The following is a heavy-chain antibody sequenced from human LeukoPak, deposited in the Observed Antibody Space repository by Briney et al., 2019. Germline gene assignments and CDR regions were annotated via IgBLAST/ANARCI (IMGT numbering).Heavy chain of an antibody. J-gene: IGHJ3*02. CDR3: AREVAYYYDSSGYYPRRVSAFDI. Sequence: SETLSLTCAVSGGSISSGGYSWSWIRQPAGKGLEWIGRIYTSGSTNYNPSLKSRVTMSVDTSKNQFSLKLSSVTAADTAVYYCAREVAYYYDSSGYYPRRVSAFDIWGQGTMVTVSS. V-gene: IGHV4-61*02. CDR1: GGSISSGGYS. D-gene: IGHD3-22*01. CDR2: IYTSGST.